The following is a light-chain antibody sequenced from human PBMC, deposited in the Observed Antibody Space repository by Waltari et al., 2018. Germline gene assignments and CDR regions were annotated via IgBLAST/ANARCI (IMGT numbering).Light chain of an antibody. CDR3: QHYNSYSVT. CDR1: QCISNW. J-gene: IGKJ3*01. Sequence: DIQMTQSPSTLSVSVGDRVTITCRARQCISNWLAWYQQKPGKAPKVLIYKASSLQSGVASRFSGSGSGTEFTLTISSLQPDDFATYYCQHYNSYSVTFGPGTKVDI. CDR2: KAS. V-gene: IGKV1-5*03.